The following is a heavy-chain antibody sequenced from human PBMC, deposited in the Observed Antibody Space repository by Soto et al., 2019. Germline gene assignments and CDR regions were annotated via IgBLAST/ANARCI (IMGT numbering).Heavy chain of an antibody. CDR1: GFTFSSYG. J-gene: IGHJ5*02. Sequence: GGSLRLSCAASGFTFSSYGMHWVRQAPGKGLEWVAVISYDGSNKYYADSVKGRFTISRDNSKNTLYLQMNSLRAEDTAVYYCAKDRNYYGSGSVDPWGQGTLVTVSS. CDR3: AKDRNYYGSGSVDP. V-gene: IGHV3-30*18. CDR2: ISYDGSNK. D-gene: IGHD3-10*01.